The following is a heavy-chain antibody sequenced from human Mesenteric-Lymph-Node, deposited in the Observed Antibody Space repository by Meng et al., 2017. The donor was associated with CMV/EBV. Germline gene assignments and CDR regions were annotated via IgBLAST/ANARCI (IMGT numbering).Heavy chain of an antibody. V-gene: IGHV4-34*01. D-gene: IGHD3-10*01. CDR1: CGCLSRYL. J-gene: IGHJ4*02. Sequence: LPCAIYCGCLSRYLWSKFRQPPGHGLDRISETHHRGSTMSIPTLKSTVNISVDTTRSPFSLTLRSVTAGDTAVYYCAKVWFGEYYWGQGTLVTVSS. CDR2: THHRGST. CDR3: AKVWFGEYY.